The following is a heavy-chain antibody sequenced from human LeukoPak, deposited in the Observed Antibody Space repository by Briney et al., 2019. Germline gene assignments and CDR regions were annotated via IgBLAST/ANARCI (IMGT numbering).Heavy chain of an antibody. CDR2: ISGSGGST. CDR1: GFTFSSYA. J-gene: IGHJ4*02. V-gene: IGHV3-23*01. CDR3: AKDGYGSGSYYTPYYFDY. D-gene: IGHD3-10*01. Sequence: GGSLRLSCAASGFTFSSYAISWVRQAPGKGLEWVSAISGSGGSTYYADSVKGRFTISRDNSKNTLYLQMNSLRAEDTAVYYCAKDGYGSGSYYTPYYFDYWGQGTLVTVSS.